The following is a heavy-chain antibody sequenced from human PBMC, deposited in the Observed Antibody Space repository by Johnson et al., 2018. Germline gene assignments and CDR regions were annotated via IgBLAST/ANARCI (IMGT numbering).Heavy chain of an antibody. Sequence: EVQLVESGAEVKKPGESLKISCKGSGYSFTSYWIGWVRQMPGKGLEWMGIIYPGDSDTRYSQSFQGQVTLPADKSLSTAYLQWSSLKAADTAMYYCARPHVGRGYRIEYFQHWGQGTLVTVSS. CDR1: GYSFTSYW. J-gene: IGHJ1*01. V-gene: IGHV5-51*01. CDR3: ARPHVGRGYRIEYFQH. CDR2: IYPGDSDT. D-gene: IGHD3-22*01.